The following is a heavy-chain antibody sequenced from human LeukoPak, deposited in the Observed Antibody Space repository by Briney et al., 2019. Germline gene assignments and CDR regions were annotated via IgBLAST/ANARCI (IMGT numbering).Heavy chain of an antibody. CDR3: AREALIARRPSKFDP. D-gene: IGHD6-13*01. J-gene: IGHJ5*02. V-gene: IGHV3-7*01. Sequence: GGSLRLSCAASGFTFSSYWMSWVRQAPGKGLEWVANIKQDGSEKYYVDSVEGRFTISRDNAKNSLYLQMNSLRAEDTAVYYCAREALIARRPSKFDPWGQGTLVTVSS. CDR2: IKQDGSEK. CDR1: GFTFSSYW.